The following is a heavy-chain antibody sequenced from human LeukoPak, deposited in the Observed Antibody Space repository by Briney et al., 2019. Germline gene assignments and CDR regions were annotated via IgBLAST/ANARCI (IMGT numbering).Heavy chain of an antibody. CDR1: GFTFDDYA. CDR3: AKDIEYDSSGYYLDPEYYFDY. J-gene: IGHJ4*02. Sequence: GGSLRLSCAASGFTFDDYAMHWVRQAPGKGLEWVSLISGDVGSTYYADSVKGRFTISRDNSKNSLYMQMNSLRTEDTALYYCAKDIEYDSSGYYLDPEYYFDYWGQGTLVTVSS. V-gene: IGHV3-43*02. D-gene: IGHD3-22*01. CDR2: ISGDVGST.